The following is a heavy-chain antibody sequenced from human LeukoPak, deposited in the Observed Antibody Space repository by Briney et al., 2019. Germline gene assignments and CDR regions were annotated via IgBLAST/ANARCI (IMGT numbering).Heavy chain of an antibody. CDR3: AKGIRQLGNYYYYMDV. CDR1: GFTFSNYV. CDR2: VSGTGANT. J-gene: IGHJ6*03. Sequence: GGSLRLSCVVSGFTFSNYVMIWVRQAPGARREWVSAVSGTGANTVYADSVKGRFHMSRDNPKNMLYLQMNSLRAEDTALYYCAKGIRQLGNYYYYMDVWGKGTTVSVSS. D-gene: IGHD7-27*01. V-gene: IGHV3-23*01.